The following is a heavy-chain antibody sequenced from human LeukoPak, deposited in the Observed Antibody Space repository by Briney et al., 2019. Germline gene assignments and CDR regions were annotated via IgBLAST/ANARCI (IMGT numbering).Heavy chain of an antibody. D-gene: IGHD3-10*01. V-gene: IGHV3-48*03. CDR2: ITSSGSNI. CDR1: GFTFSSYE. CDR3: ARDGKGRNRIGYYFDY. J-gene: IGHJ4*02. Sequence: GGSLRLSCAASGFTFSSYEMNWVRQAPGKGLEWVSYITSSGSNIYYADSVKGRFTISRDNAKNSVYLQMNSLRAEDTAIYYCARDGKGRNRIGYYFDYWGQGTLVTVSS.